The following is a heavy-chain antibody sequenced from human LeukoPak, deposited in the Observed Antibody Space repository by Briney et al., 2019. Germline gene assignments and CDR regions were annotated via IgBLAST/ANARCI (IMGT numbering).Heavy chain of an antibody. Sequence: PSETLSLTCTVSGDSISSSNYYWGWIRQPPGKGLEWIGIIYNSGATYYTPSVKSRVTLSVDTSKKQFSLNLNSVTAADTAVYYCASITFGGVLDYWGQGTLVTVSS. CDR2: IYNSGAT. CDR3: ASITFGGVLDY. V-gene: IGHV4-39*07. D-gene: IGHD3-16*01. CDR1: GDSISSSNYY. J-gene: IGHJ4*02.